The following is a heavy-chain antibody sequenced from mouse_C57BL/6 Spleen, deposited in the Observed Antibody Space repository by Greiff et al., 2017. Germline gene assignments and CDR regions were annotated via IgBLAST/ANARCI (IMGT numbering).Heavy chain of an antibody. V-gene: IGHV1-80*01. Sequence: LVESGAELVKPGASVKISCKASGYAFSSYWMNWVKQRPGKGLEWIGQIYPGDGDTNYNGKFKGKATLTADKSSSTAYMQRSSLTSEDSAVYFCARETVYYFDYWGQGTTLTVSS. CDR2: IYPGDGDT. D-gene: IGHD4-1*01. J-gene: IGHJ2*01. CDR1: GYAFSSYW. CDR3: ARETVYYFDY.